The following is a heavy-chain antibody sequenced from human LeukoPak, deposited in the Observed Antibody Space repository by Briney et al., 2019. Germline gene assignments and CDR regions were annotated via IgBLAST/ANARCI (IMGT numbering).Heavy chain of an antibody. D-gene: IGHD6-13*01. V-gene: IGHV4-39*01. CDR3: ARLSSSSWSTEAFDI. J-gene: IGHJ3*02. CDR2: IYYSGST. Sequence: GSLRLSCAASGFTFSSYAMSWVRQPPGKGLEWIGSIYYSGSTYHNPSLKSRVTISVDTSKNQFSLKLSSVTAADTAVYYCARLSSSSWSTEAFDIWGQGTMVTVSS. CDR1: GFTFSSYA.